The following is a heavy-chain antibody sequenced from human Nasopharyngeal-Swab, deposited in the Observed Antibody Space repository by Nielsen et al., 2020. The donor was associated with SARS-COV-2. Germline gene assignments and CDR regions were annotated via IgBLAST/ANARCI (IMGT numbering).Heavy chain of an antibody. Sequence: SETLSLTCTVSGGSISIYYWNWIRQPPGKGLEWIGYAYYTGSTNYNPSLKSRVTISVDTSKNQFSLNLSSVTAADTAVYYCARWGYTYGPFDYWGQGTLVTVSS. CDR3: ARWGYTYGPFDY. D-gene: IGHD5-18*01. CDR2: AYYTGST. J-gene: IGHJ4*02. V-gene: IGHV4-59*13. CDR1: GGSISIYY.